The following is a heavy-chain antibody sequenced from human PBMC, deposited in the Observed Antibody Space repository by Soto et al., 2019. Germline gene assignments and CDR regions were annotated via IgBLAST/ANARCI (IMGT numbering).Heavy chain of an antibody. CDR3: ARGIGGRGGDLNYYFDY. Sequence: PSETLSLTCTVSGGSISSYYWSRIRQPPGKGLEWIGYIYYSGSTNYNPSLKSRVTISVDTSKNQFSLKLSSVTAADTAVYYCARGIGGRGGDLNYYFDYWGQGTLVTVSS. D-gene: IGHD2-21*02. CDR1: GGSISSYY. J-gene: IGHJ4*02. CDR2: IYYSGST. V-gene: IGHV4-59*01.